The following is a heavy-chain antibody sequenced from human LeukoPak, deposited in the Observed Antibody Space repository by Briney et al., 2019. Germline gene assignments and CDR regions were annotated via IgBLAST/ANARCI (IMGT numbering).Heavy chain of an antibody. CDR1: GFTFSSYS. V-gene: IGHV3-21*04. J-gene: IGHJ4*02. Sequence: PGGSLRLSCAASGFTFSSYSMNWVRQAPGKGLEWVSSISSSSSYIYYADSVRGRFTISRDNAKKSLYLQMNSLRAEDTAIYYCAKNGGVTTESFDYWGQGTLVTVSS. CDR2: ISSSSSYI. D-gene: IGHD3-16*01. CDR3: AKNGGVTTESFDY.